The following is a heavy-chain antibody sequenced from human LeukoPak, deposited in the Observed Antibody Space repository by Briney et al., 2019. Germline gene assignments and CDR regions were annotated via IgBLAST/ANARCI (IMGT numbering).Heavy chain of an antibody. CDR1: GFTFSSFT. CDR3: ARDLGSYGYDY. Sequence: GGSLRLSCAASGFTFSSFTMNWVRQAPGKGLEWVSSISSTSTYIHYADSVKGRFTISRDNAKNSLYLQMNSLRAEDTAVYYCARDLGSYGYDYWGQGTLVTVSS. V-gene: IGHV3-21*01. J-gene: IGHJ4*02. D-gene: IGHD5-18*01. CDR2: ISSTSTYI.